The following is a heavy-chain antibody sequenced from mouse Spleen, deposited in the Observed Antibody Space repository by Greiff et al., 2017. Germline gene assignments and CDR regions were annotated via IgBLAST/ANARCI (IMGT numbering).Heavy chain of an antibody. V-gene: IGHV5-9-3*01. Sequence: EVQGVESGGGLVKLGGSLKLSCAASGFTFSSYAMSWVRQTPEKRLEWVATISSGGGNTYYPDSVKGRFTISRDNAKNTLYLQMSSLKSEDTAMYYCARHNAFITTVVPYWYFDVWGAGTTVTVSS. CDR2: ISSGGGNT. CDR3: ARHNAFITTVVPYWYFDV. D-gene: IGHD1-1*01. J-gene: IGHJ1*01. CDR1: GFTFSSYA.